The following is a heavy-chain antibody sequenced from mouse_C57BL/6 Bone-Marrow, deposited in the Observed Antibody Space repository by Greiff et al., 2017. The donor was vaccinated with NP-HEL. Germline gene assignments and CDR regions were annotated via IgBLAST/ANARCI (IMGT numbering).Heavy chain of an antibody. J-gene: IGHJ3*01. CDR1: GFNIKDDY. D-gene: IGHD2-4*01. CDR2: IDPENGDT. Sequence: EVQLQQSGAELVRPGASVKLSCTASGFNIKDDYMHWVKQRPEQGLEWIGWIDPENGDTEYASKFQGKATITADTSSNTDYLQLSILASEDTAVYYCTPYYDYGSAWFAYWGQGTRVTVSA. CDR3: TPYYDYGSAWFAY. V-gene: IGHV14-4*01.